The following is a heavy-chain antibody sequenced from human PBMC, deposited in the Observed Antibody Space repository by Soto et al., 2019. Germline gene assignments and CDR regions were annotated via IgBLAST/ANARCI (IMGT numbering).Heavy chain of an antibody. J-gene: IGHJ4*02. CDR3: ARYAGSSWFDY. CDR1: SGSISTYY. V-gene: IGHV4-59*01. CDR2: IYYSGRT. D-gene: IGHD2-2*01. Sequence: SETLSLTCTVSSGSISTYYWSWIRQPPGKGLEWIGYIYYSGRTNYNPSLKSRVTISLDTSRNQFSLKLSSVTAADTAVYYCARYAGSSWFDYWGQGTLVTVSS.